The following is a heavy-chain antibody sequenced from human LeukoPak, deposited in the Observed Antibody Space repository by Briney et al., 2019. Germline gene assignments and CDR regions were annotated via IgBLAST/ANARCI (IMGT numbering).Heavy chain of an antibody. CDR3: ARDVGSIAAAGTSGYYGMDV. V-gene: IGHV4-4*07. D-gene: IGHD6-13*01. J-gene: IGHJ6*02. CDR2: IYTSGST. Sequence: SETLSLTCTVSGGSISSYYWSWIRQPAGKGLEWIGRIYTSGSTNYNPSLKSRVTISVDTSKNQFSLKLSSVTAADTAVYYCARDVGSIAAAGTSGYYGMDVWGQGTTVTVSS. CDR1: GGSISSYY.